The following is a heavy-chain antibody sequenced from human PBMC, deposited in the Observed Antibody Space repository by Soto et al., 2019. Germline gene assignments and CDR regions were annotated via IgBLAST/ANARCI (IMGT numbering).Heavy chain of an antibody. Sequence: SETLSLTCAVYGGSFSGYYWSWIRQPPGKGLEWIGEINHSGSTNYNPSLKSRVTISVDTSKNQFSLKLSSVTAADTAVYYCARGKWLRSFDYWGQGTLVTVSS. CDR3: ARGKWLRSFDY. V-gene: IGHV4-34*01. CDR1: GGSFSGYY. J-gene: IGHJ4*02. D-gene: IGHD6-19*01. CDR2: INHSGST.